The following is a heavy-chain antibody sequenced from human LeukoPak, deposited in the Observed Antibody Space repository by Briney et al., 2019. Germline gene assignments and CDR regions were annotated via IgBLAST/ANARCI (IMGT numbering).Heavy chain of an antibody. Sequence: ASVKVSCKASGYTFTGYDINWVRQATGQGLEWMGWMDPDTGDTGYAQKFQGRVTMTRNTSIDTAYMELSGLRSEDTAVYYCTRGSLSGSSRDYWGQGTLVTVSS. CDR1: GYTFTGYD. V-gene: IGHV1-8*01. D-gene: IGHD1-26*01. CDR3: TRGSLSGSSRDY. CDR2: MDPDTGDT. J-gene: IGHJ4*02.